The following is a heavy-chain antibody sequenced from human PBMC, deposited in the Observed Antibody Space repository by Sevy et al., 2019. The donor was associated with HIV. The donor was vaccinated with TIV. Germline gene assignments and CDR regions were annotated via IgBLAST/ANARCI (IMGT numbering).Heavy chain of an antibody. D-gene: IGHD3-22*01. CDR1: GFSFDSYG. CDR2: ISGSGTRT. CDR3: AKGGGGHYDPDEIGYYFYYYNMDV. Sequence: GGSLRLSCAVSGFSFDSYGMTWVRQAPGKGLEWVSGISGSGTRTYYVDSVKGRFIISRDNSKNTLYLQMNSLRSEDTAINYCAKGGGGHYDPDEIGYYFYYYNMDVWGKGTTVTVSS. V-gene: IGHV3-23*01. J-gene: IGHJ6*03.